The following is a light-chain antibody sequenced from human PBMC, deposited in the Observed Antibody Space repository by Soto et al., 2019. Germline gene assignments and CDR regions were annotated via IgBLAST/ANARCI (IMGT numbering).Light chain of an antibody. Sequence: QSALTQPASVSGSPGQSITISCTGTSSDVGGHYYVSWYQHHPGKAPKLMIYEVSNRPSGVSNRFSGSKSGNTASLTISGLQAEDEGDYYCSSYSSSSTLVFGPGTKLTVL. CDR1: SSDVGGHYY. V-gene: IGLV2-14*01. CDR2: EVS. CDR3: SSYSSSSTLV. J-gene: IGLJ1*01.